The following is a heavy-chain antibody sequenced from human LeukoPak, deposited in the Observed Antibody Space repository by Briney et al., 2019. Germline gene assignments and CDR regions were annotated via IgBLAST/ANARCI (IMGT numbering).Heavy chain of an antibody. J-gene: IGHJ4*02. CDR3: AKAGDRDLVGALYYFDY. D-gene: IGHD1-26*01. CDR1: GGSFSGYY. V-gene: IGHV4-34*01. CDR2: INHSGST. Sequence: PSETLSLTCAVYGGSFSGYYWSWIRQPPGKGLEWIGEINHSGSTNYNPSLKSRVTISVDKAKDQFSLKLSSVTAADTAVYYCAKAGDRDLVGALYYFDYWGQGTLVTVSS.